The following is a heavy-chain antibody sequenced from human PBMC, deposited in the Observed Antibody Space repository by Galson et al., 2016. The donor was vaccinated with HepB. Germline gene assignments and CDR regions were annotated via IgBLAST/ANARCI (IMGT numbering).Heavy chain of an antibody. D-gene: IGHD1-26*01. V-gene: IGHV5-51*01. J-gene: IGHJ4*02. CDR2: IYPGDSDT. CDR3: ARQVGATGYLDL. Sequence: QSGAEVKKPGESLKISCKGSGYILSNYWIAWVRQMPGKGLEWMGMIYPGDSDTRYRPSFQGQVTNLADKSINTAYLQWSSLKASDTAAYYCARQVGATGYLDLWGQGTLVTVSS. CDR1: GYILSNYW.